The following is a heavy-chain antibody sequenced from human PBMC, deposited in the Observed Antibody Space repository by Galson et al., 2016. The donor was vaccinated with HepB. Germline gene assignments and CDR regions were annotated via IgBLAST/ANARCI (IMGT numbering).Heavy chain of an antibody. CDR2: IKRRSDGGTT. D-gene: IGHD1-7*01. CDR1: SFTFTNAW. J-gene: IGHJ4*02. Sequence: SLRLSCAASSFTFTNAWMNWVRQAPGKGLEWVGRIKRRSDGGTTDYAAPAKGRFTISRDDSTNTLYLQMNSLETEDTGVYYCTTGVYITGTTDYWGQGTLVTVSS. V-gene: IGHV3-15*07. CDR3: TTGVYITGTTDY.